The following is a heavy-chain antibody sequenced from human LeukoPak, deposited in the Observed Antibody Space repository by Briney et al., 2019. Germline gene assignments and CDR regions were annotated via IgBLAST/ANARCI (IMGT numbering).Heavy chain of an antibody. V-gene: IGHV3-33*01. CDR3: ARAGDAFDI. CDR1: GFTFSSYG. Sequence: GGSLRLSCAASGFTFSSYGMHWVRQAPGKGLEWVAVIWYDGSDKYYTDSVKGRFTISRDNSKSTLYLQMNSLRAEDTATYYCARAGDAFDIWGQGTMVTVSS. CDR2: IWYDGSDK. J-gene: IGHJ3*02.